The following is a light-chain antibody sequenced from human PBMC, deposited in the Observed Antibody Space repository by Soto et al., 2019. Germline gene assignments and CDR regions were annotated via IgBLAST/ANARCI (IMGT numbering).Light chain of an antibody. Sequence: EIVLTQSPGTLSLSPGEGATLSCRASQRTIYLAWYQQKPGQAPRLLIYGASSRATGIPDRFSGSGSGTVFILAISGLEPEDLAVYCCQHYGNAPRTFGQGTKVEIK. CDR1: QRTIY. CDR2: GAS. V-gene: IGKV3-20*01. CDR3: QHYGNAPRT. J-gene: IGKJ1*01.